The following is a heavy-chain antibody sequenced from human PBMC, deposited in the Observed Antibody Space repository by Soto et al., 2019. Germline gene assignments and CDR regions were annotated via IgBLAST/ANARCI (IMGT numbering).Heavy chain of an antibody. CDR1: GGSISSYY. J-gene: IGHJ5*02. Sequence: SETLSLTCTVSGGSISSYYWSWIRQPPGKGLEWIGYIYYSGSTNYNPSLKSRVTISVDTSKNQFSLKLSSVTAADTAVYYCARGYDSSGYYLSYNWFDPWGQGTLVTVSS. D-gene: IGHD3-22*01. V-gene: IGHV4-59*01. CDR2: IYYSGST. CDR3: ARGYDSSGYYLSYNWFDP.